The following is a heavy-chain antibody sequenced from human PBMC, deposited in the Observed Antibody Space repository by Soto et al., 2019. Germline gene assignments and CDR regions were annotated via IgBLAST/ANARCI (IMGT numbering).Heavy chain of an antibody. CDR2: IDGPTTNT. CDR1: GFTFAHYA. Sequence: QPGGSLRLSCAASGFTFAHYAMMWARQAPGRGLEWVSTIDGPTTNTHYIDSVKGRFFISRDNAINTVYLQMNGLRAEDTAVYYCVTWLSAHFDYWGRGTLVTVSS. CDR3: VTWLSAHFDY. D-gene: IGHD6-19*01. V-gene: IGHV3-23*05. J-gene: IGHJ4*02.